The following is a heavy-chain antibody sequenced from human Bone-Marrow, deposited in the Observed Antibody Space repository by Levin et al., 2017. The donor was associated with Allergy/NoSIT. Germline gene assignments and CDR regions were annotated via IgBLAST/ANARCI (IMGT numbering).Heavy chain of an antibody. V-gene: IGHV3-21*01. CDR3: ARDGVLSAGTPFYFDY. Sequence: PGGSLRLSCVGSGFTFSNYSLNWVRQAPGKGLEWVSFISETSSYKYQADSLKGRFTISRDNARNSLYLQMDSLRVEDTAIYYCARDGVLSAGTPFYFDYWGQGTLVTVSS. D-gene: IGHD6-13*01. J-gene: IGHJ4*02. CDR1: GFTFSNYS. CDR2: ISETSSYK.